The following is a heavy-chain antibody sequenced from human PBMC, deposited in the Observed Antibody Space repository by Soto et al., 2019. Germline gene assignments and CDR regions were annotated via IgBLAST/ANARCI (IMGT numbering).Heavy chain of an antibody. J-gene: IGHJ4*02. CDR2: IIPIFGTA. CDR1: GYTFINYY. CDR3: ARDRRYGGNSGDYFDY. V-gene: IGHV1-69*13. D-gene: IGHD2-21*02. Sequence: ASVKVSCKASGYTFINYYMHWVRQAPGQGFEWMGGIIPIFGTANYAQKFQGRVTITADESTSTAYMELSSLRSEDTAVYYCARDRRYGGNSGDYFDYWGQGTLVTVSS.